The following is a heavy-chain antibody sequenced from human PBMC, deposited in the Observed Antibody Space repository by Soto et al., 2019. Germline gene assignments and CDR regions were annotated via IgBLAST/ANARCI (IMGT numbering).Heavy chain of an antibody. Sequence: PGGSLRLSCAGSGSTFTDFTMTWVRQAPGKGLGWVSAISGGGLSTYYAGSVKGRFTISRDNSKTTLYLQMNSLRAEDTAVYYCARRPDAFDIWGRGTMVTVSS. CDR2: ISGGGLST. CDR3: ARRPDAFDI. V-gene: IGHV3-23*01. CDR1: GSTFTDFT. J-gene: IGHJ3*02.